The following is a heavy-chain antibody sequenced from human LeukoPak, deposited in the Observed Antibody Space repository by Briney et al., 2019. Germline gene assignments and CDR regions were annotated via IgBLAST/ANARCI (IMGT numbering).Heavy chain of an antibody. CDR1: GGSISSGSYY. CDR3: ARGTRSGYYPDY. V-gene: IGHV4-61*02. J-gene: IGHJ4*02. CDR2: IYTSGST. Sequence: PPETLSLTCTVSGGSISSGSYYWSWIRQPAGKGLEWIGRIYTSGSTNYNPSLKSRVTISVDTSKNQFSLKLSSVTAADTAVYYCARGTRSGYYPDYWGQGTLVTVSS. D-gene: IGHD3-22*01.